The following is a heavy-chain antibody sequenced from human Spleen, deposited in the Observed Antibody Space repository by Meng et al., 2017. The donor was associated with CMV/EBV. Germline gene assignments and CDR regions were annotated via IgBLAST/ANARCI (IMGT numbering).Heavy chain of an antibody. Sequence: SGYTFTTHDVDWKGRDAGEGIERIGWMDAKTGDAEFAPRFQSRINMTSNTSTSTAYMELSDLGSDDKAIYYCARFTSSAWYYFDYWGQGTMVTVSS. CDR2: MDAKTGDA. CDR1: GYTFTTHD. D-gene: IGHD6-13*01. CDR3: ARFTSSAWYYFDY. J-gene: IGHJ4*01. V-gene: IGHV1-8*01.